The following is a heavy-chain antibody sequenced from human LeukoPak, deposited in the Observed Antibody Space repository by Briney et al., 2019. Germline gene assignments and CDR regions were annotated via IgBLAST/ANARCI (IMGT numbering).Heavy chain of an antibody. D-gene: IGHD3-10*01. CDR3: ARASGYGMDV. CDR1: GGSFSGYY. J-gene: IGHJ6*02. V-gene: IGHV4-34*01. Sequence: PSETLSLTCAVYGGSFSGYYWSWIRQPPGKGPEWIGEINHSGSTNYNPSLKSRVTISVDTSKNQFSLKLSSVTAADTAVYYCARASGYGMDVWGQGTTVTVSS. CDR2: INHSGST.